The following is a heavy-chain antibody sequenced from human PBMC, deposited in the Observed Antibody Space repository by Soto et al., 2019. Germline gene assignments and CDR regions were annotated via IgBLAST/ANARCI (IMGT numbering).Heavy chain of an antibody. CDR3: ARPGYSNYGPGVDV. J-gene: IGHJ6*02. Sequence: EVQLVESGGGLVQPGGSLGLSCAASGFTFSVYWMHWVRQAPGKGLVWVSRIDSDGSTTSYADSVKGRFTISRDNAKSTLYLQMNSLRAEDTAVYYCARPGYSNYGPGVDVWGQGTTVTVSS. V-gene: IGHV3-74*01. D-gene: IGHD4-4*01. CDR2: IDSDGSTT. CDR1: GFTFSVYW.